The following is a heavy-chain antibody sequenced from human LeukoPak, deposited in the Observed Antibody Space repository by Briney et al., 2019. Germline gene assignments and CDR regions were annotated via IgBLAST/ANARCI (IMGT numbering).Heavy chain of an antibody. CDR3: ARDNGGEGYSSSWYVRYFDY. V-gene: IGHV4-30-2*01. J-gene: IGHJ4*02. D-gene: IGHD6-13*01. CDR2: IYHSGST. CDR1: GGSISSGGYY. Sequence: SQTLSLTCTVSGGSISSGGYYWSWIRQPPGKGLEWIGYIYHSGSTYYNPSLKSRVTISVDTSKNQFSLKLSSVTAADTAVYYCARDNGGEGYSSSWYVRYFDYWGQGTLVTVSS.